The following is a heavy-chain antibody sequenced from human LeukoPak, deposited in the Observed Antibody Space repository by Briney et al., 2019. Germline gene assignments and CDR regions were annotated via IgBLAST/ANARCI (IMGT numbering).Heavy chain of an antibody. V-gene: IGHV3-23*01. CDR2: ISGSGDTT. CDR1: GLTFSSYV. J-gene: IGHJ6*04. Sequence: GGSLRLSCAASGLTFSSYVMSWVRQTPGKGLEWVSAISGSGDTTSYADSVKGRFTISRDNSKNTLYLQMNSLRAEDTAVYYCAEDLGGSGSYKYYYYGMDVWGKGTTVTVSS. D-gene: IGHD3-10*01. CDR3: AEDLGGSGSYKYYYYGMDV.